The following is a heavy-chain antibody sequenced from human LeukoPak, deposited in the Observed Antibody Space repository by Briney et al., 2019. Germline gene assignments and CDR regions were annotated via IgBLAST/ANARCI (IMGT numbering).Heavy chain of an antibody. CDR2: IRYDGSNK. CDR1: GFTFSSSA. Sequence: PGGSLRLSCAASGFTFSSSAMSWVRQAPGKGLEWVAFIRYDGSNKYYTDSVKGRFTISRDNSKNTLYLQMNSLRAEDTAVYYCAKGRGWEASYYYYYMDVWGKGTTVTISS. CDR3: AKGRGWEASYYYYYMDV. V-gene: IGHV3-30*02. D-gene: IGHD1-26*01. J-gene: IGHJ6*03.